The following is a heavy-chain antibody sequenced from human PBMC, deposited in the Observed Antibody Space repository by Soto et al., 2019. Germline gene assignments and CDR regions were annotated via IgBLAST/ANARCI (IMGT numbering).Heavy chain of an antibody. Sequence: ASVKVSCKASGYTFTSYGISWVRQAPGQGLEWMGWISAYNGNTNYAQKLQGRVTMTTDTSTSTAYMELRSLRSDDTAVYYCARWDYDFWSGYYGRLGYWGQGTLVTVS. V-gene: IGHV1-18*01. CDR3: ARWDYDFWSGYYGRLGY. CDR1: GYTFTSYG. J-gene: IGHJ4*02. D-gene: IGHD3-3*01. CDR2: ISAYNGNT.